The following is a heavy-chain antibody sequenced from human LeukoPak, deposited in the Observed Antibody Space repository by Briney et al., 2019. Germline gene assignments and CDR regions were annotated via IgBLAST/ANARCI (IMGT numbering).Heavy chain of an antibody. CDR2: IYYSGST. CDR1: GGSISSYY. V-gene: IGHV4-59*01. CDR3: ARREYSSGWLDY. D-gene: IGHD6-19*01. J-gene: IGHJ4*02. Sequence: SETLSLTCTVSGGSISSYYWSWIRQPPGKGLEWIGYIYYSGSTNYNPSLKSRVTISVDTSKNQFFLKLSSVTAADTAVYYCARREYSSGWLDYLGQGTLVTVSS.